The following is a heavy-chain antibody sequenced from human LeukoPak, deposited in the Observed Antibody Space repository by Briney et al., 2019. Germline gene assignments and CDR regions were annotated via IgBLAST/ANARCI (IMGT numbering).Heavy chain of an antibody. V-gene: IGHV1-69*13. CDR2: IIPIFGTA. CDR3: ARGRFGDHLNWFDP. D-gene: IGHD3-10*01. CDR1: GYTFTSYY. J-gene: IGHJ5*02. Sequence: GASVKVSCKASGYTFTSYYMHWVRQAPGQGLEWMGGIIPIFGTANYAQKFQGRVTITADESTSTAYMELSSLRSEDTAVYYCARGRFGDHLNWFDPWGQGTLVTVSS.